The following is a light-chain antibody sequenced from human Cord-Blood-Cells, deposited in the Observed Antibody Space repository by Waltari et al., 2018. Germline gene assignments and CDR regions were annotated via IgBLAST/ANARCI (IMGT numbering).Light chain of an antibody. J-gene: IGKJ2*03. V-gene: IGKV1-39*01. Sequence: DIQMTQSPSSLSASVGDRVTITCRASQSISSHLNWYQQKPGKAPKLRIYASSSLQSGVPSRFRCSGSGTDFTLTISSLQPEDFATYYCQQSYSTPYSFGQGTKLEIK. CDR3: QQSYSTPYS. CDR2: ASS. CDR1: QSISSH.